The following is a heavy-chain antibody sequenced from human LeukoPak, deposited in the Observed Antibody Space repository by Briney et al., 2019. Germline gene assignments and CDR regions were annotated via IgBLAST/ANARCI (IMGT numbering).Heavy chain of an antibody. Sequence: PSETLSLTCTVSGGSISSSSYYWGWIRQPPGKGLEWIGSIYYSGSTYYNPSLKSRVTISVDTSKNQFSLKLSSVTAADTAVYYCARAGRLEKMLDYWGQGTLVTVSS. CDR3: ARAGRLEKMLDY. J-gene: IGHJ4*02. CDR1: GGSISSSSYY. CDR2: IYYSGST. V-gene: IGHV4-39*07. D-gene: IGHD1-1*01.